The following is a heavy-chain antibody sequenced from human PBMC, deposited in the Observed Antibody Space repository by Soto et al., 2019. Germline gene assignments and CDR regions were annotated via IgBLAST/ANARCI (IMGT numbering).Heavy chain of an antibody. J-gene: IGHJ4*02. D-gene: IGHD3-10*01. CDR2: ISSSSSYI. Sequence: LRLSCAASGFTFSSYSMNWVRQAPGKGLEWVSSISSSSSYIYYADSVKGRFTISRDNAKNSLYLQMNSLRAEDTAVYYCAREKNYGSGSFHRPFDYWGQGTLVTVS. V-gene: IGHV3-21*01. CDR1: GFTFSSYS. CDR3: AREKNYGSGSFHRPFDY.